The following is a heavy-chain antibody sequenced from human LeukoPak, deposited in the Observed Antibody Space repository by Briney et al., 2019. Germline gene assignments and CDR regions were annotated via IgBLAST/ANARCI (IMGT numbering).Heavy chain of an antibody. D-gene: IGHD3-9*01. CDR1: GGSISSYY. Sequence: PSETLSLTCTVSGGSISSYYWSWIRQPPGKGLEWIGYIYYSGSTNYNPSLKSRVTISVDTSKNQFSLKLSSVTAADTAVYYCARRVWYDILTGYSLFDYWGRGTLVTVSS. CDR2: IYYSGST. CDR3: ARRVWYDILTGYSLFDY. V-gene: IGHV4-59*08. J-gene: IGHJ4*02.